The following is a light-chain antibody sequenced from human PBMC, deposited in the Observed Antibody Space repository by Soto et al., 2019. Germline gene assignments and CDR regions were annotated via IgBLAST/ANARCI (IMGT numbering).Light chain of an antibody. V-gene: IGLV2-23*02. CDR3: CSYAGDTTFFV. CDR2: EVN. CDR1: SSDVGSYYP. J-gene: IGLJ1*01. Sequence: QSVLTQPASMSGSPGQSITISCTGTSSDVGSYYPVSWFQQHPGKAPKLIIYEVNKRPSGVSDRFPGSKSGNTASLTISGLQAADEAEYYCCSYAGDTTFFVFGTGTKVTVL.